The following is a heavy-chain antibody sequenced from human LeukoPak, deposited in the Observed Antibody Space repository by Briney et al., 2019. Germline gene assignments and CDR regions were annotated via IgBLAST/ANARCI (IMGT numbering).Heavy chain of an antibody. V-gene: IGHV3-48*01. CDR2: ISDSSSTI. D-gene: IGHD6-13*01. J-gene: IGHJ4*02. Sequence: GGSLRLSCAASGFTFSSYSMNWVRQAPGKGLQWVSYISDSSSTIRYADSVKGQFTISRDNAQNSLYLQMNSLRAEDTAIYYCARGTAAGTSRFDYWGQGTLVTVSS. CDR3: ARGTAAGTSRFDY. CDR1: GFTFSSYS.